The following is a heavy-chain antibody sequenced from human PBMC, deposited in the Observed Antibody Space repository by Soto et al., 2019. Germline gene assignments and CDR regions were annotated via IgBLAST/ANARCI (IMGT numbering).Heavy chain of an antibody. V-gene: IGHV4-31*01. CDR1: GGSITSGGYY. CDR2: IYYSGFT. J-gene: IGHJ5*02. CDR3: XXXXXP. Sequence: QVQLQESGPGLVKPSQTLSLTCTVSGGSITSGGYYWSWIRQHPGKGLEWIGYIYYSGFTYYNPXXXXXXXXXXXXXXXXXXXXXXXXXXXXXXXXXXXXXXXPWGQGTLVTVSS.